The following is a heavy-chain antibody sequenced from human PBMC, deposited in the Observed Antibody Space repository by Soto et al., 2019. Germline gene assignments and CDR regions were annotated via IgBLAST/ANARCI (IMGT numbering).Heavy chain of an antibody. CDR1: GFSLSTSGVG. CDR2: IYWNDDN. CDR3: AHSIEYKWLDP. J-gene: IGHJ5*02. V-gene: IGHV2-5*01. Sequence: SGLRGEPTQTLTLTCTFSGFSLSTSGVGVGWIRQPPGKALEWLALIYWNDDNRYSPSLKSRLTFTKDTSKNQVVLTMTNMDPVDTATYYCAHSIEYKWLDPWGQGTLVTVSS.